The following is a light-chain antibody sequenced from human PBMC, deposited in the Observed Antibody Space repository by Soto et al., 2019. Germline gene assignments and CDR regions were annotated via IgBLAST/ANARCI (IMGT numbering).Light chain of an antibody. J-gene: IGKJ1*01. CDR1: QSISSW. V-gene: IGKV1-5*01. CDR3: QQYKGT. Sequence: DTQMTQSPSTLSASVGARVPITCRASQSISSWLAWYQQKPGKAPKLLIYDASSLESGVPSRFSGSGSGTEFTLTISSLQPDDFASYYCQQYKGTFGQGTKVDIK. CDR2: DAS.